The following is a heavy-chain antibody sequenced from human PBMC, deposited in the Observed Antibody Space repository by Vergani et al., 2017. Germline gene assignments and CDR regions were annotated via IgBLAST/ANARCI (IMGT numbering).Heavy chain of an antibody. CDR1: GYSISSGYY. J-gene: IGHJ4*02. Sequence: QVQLQESGPGLVKPSETLSLTCAVSGYSISSGYYWGWIRQPPGKGLEWIGSIYHIGSTYYNPSLKSRVTISVDTSKNQFSLKLSSVTAADTAAYYCARRTLDGPDYWGQGTLVTVSS. CDR2: IYHIGST. V-gene: IGHV4-38-2*01. CDR3: ARRTLDGPDY. D-gene: IGHD5-24*01.